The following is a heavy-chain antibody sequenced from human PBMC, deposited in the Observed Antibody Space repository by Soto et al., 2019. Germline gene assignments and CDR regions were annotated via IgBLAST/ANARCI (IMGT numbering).Heavy chain of an antibody. Sequence: GGSLRLSCAASGFTFSSYAMSWVRQAPGKGLEWVSAISGSGGSTYYADSVKGRFTISRDNSKNTLYLQMNSLRAEDTAVYYCAKEGDSSGYFVEEKSLGSAFDIWGQGTMVTVSS. CDR3: AKEGDSSGYFVEEKSLGSAFDI. CDR2: ISGSGGST. V-gene: IGHV3-23*01. D-gene: IGHD3-22*01. J-gene: IGHJ3*02. CDR1: GFTFSSYA.